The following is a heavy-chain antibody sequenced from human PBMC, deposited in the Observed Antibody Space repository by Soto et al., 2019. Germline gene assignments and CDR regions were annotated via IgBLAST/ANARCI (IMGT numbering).Heavy chain of an antibody. CDR1: GGTFSSYA. Sequence: SVKVSCKASGGTFSSYAISWVRQAPGQGLEWMGGIIPIFGTANYAQKFQGRVTITADESTSTAYMELSSLRSEDTAVYYCAREGIAARPFDYWGQGALVTVSS. D-gene: IGHD6-6*01. CDR2: IIPIFGTA. J-gene: IGHJ4*02. V-gene: IGHV1-69*13. CDR3: AREGIAARPFDY.